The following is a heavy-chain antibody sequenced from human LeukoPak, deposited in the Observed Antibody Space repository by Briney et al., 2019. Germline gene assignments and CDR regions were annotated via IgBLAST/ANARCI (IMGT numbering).Heavy chain of an antibody. D-gene: IGHD3-22*01. J-gene: IGHJ4*02. CDR1: GGSINSYY. Sequence: PSETLSLTCTVSGGSINSYYWSWLRQPPGKGLEWIGYIYYSGSTNYNPSLKSRVTISVDTSKNQFSLKLSSVTAADTAVYYCATDSSGYRDYFDYWGQGTLVTVSS. CDR3: ATDSSGYRDYFDY. V-gene: IGHV4-59*01. CDR2: IYYSGST.